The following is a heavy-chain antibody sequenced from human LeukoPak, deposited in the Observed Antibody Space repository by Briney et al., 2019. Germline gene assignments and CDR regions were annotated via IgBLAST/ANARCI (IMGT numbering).Heavy chain of an antibody. Sequence: PSETLSLTCAVSDYSISSDSYWGWIRQPPGKGLEWIGSVSHSGNTYYNPSLKSRVTISVDASKNQFSLKLSSVTAADSAVYYCAREKTINYFDYWGQGTLVTVSS. D-gene: IGHD3-9*01. J-gene: IGHJ4*02. V-gene: IGHV4-38-2*02. CDR3: AREKTINYFDY. CDR1: DYSISSDSY. CDR2: VSHSGNT.